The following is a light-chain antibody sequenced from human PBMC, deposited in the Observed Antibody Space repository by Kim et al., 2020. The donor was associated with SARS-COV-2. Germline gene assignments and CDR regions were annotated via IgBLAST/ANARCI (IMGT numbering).Light chain of an antibody. CDR1: QSITTY. CDR2: KAS. V-gene: IGKV1-39*01. J-gene: IGKJ1*01. CDR3: QQTNTTPLT. Sequence: DIQMTQSPSSLSASVGDRVTITCRASQSITTYLNWYQQKPGKAPNLLIYKASSLESGVPSRFSGSGSGTDFTLTIRSLQPEDFATYYCQQTNTTPLTFGQGTKVDIK.